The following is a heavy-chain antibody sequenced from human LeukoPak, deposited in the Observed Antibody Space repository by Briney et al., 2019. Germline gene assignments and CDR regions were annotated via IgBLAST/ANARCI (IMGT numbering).Heavy chain of an antibody. J-gene: IGHJ4*02. CDR3: ASQFWWAAVAGTALDY. CDR2: IKEDGTEK. CDR1: GFTFSNYW. D-gene: IGHD6-19*01. Sequence: GGSLRLSCAVSGFTFSNYWMRWVRQAPGKGLEWVANIKEDGTEKYYVDSVKGRFTISRDSAKNSLYLQMNSLRAEDTAVYYCASQFWWAAVAGTALDYWGQGTLVTISS. V-gene: IGHV3-7*05.